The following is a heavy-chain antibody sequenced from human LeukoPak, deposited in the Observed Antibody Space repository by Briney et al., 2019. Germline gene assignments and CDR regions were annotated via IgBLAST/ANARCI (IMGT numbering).Heavy chain of an antibody. J-gene: IGHJ4*02. Sequence: PSETLSLTCTVSGGSISSGTYYWGWIRQPAGKGLEWIGRVYTSGRTNYNPSLKRRVTLSLDTSKNQFSLKLSTVTAADTAVYYCARKDPEYSGYSDFDYWGQGTLVTVSS. CDR2: VYTSGRT. CDR1: GGSISSGTYY. CDR3: ARKDPEYSGYSDFDY. V-gene: IGHV4-61*02. D-gene: IGHD5-12*01.